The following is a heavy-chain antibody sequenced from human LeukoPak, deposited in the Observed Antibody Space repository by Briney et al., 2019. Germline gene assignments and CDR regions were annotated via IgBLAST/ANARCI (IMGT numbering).Heavy chain of an antibody. V-gene: IGHV3-30-3*01. Sequence: PGRSLRLSCAASGFTFSSYAMHWVRQAPGKGLEWVAVISYDGSNKYYADSVKGRFTISRDNSKNTLYLQINSLRAEDTAVYYCARGTPSSSGWLYYGMDVWGQGTTVTVSS. D-gene: IGHD6-19*01. CDR3: ARGTPSSSGWLYYGMDV. J-gene: IGHJ6*02. CDR2: ISYDGSNK. CDR1: GFTFSSYA.